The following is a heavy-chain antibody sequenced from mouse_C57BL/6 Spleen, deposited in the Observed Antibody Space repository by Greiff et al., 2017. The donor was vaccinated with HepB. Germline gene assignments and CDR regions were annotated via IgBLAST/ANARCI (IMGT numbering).Heavy chain of an antibody. J-gene: IGHJ2*01. CDR3: ACWTMGTTNYFDY. D-gene: IGHD2-14*01. Sequence: QVQLQQSGPELVKPGASVKISCKASGYAFSSSWMNWVKQRPGKGLEWIGRIYPGDGDTNYNGKFKGKATVTADKSSSTAYMQLSSLTSEDAAVYLWACWTMGTTNYFDYWGQGTTLTVAS. CDR1: GYAFSSSW. V-gene: IGHV1-82*01. CDR2: IYPGDGDT.